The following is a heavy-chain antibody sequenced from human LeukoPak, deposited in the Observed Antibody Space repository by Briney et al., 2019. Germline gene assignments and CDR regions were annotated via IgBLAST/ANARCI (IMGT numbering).Heavy chain of an antibody. Sequence: GGSLRLSCAASGFTFSRYAMSWVRQAPGKGLEWGSAISGSGGSTYYADSVKGRFTISRDNSKNTLYLQMNSLRAEDTAVYYCAKDSRYDSSGYYYHDAFDIWGQGTMVTVSS. V-gene: IGHV3-23*01. J-gene: IGHJ3*02. D-gene: IGHD3-22*01. CDR3: AKDSRYDSSGYYYHDAFDI. CDR2: ISGSGGST. CDR1: GFTFSRYA.